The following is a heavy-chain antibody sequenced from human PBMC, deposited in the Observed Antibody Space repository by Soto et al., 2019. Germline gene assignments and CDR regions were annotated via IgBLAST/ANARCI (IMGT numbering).Heavy chain of an antibody. J-gene: IGHJ5*02. V-gene: IGHV4-31*03. CDR1: GGSISSGGYY. D-gene: IGHD1-1*01. Sequence: KTSETLSLTCTVSGGSISSGGYYWSWIRQHPGKGLEWIGYIYYSGSTYYNPSLKSRVTISVDTSKNQFSLKLSSVTAADTAVYYCARDLPRGGIDPWGQGTLVTVSS. CDR2: IYYSGST. CDR3: ARDLPRGGIDP.